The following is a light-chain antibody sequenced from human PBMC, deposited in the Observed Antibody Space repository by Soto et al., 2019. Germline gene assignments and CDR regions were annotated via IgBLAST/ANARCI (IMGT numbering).Light chain of an antibody. CDR3: QHYGFSPPFT. CDR2: GAS. V-gene: IGKV3-20*01. Sequence: EIVLTQSPGTLSLSPGERATLACRTSQTINSNYLAWYQQKVGQAPSLLIHGASSRATGIPDRFSGSGSGTDFALTISKLEPEDFAVYYCQHYGFSPPFTFGPGTKVDI. CDR1: QTINSNY. J-gene: IGKJ3*01.